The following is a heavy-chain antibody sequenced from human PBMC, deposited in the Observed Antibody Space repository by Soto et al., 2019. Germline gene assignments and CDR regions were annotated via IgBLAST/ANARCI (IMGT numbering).Heavy chain of an antibody. CDR3: ARDSAYLNFDK. Sequence: GGSLRLSCAASGFTLSFHTMHWFRQAPGKGLEWVSYISGTSDRIYYADSVKGRFTISRDNAKNSFFLQMDSLRGEDTAVYFCARDSAYLNFDKRGQGTLVTVPS. D-gene: IGHD2-8*01. V-gene: IGHV3-48*01. CDR2: ISGTSDRI. CDR1: GFTLSFHT. J-gene: IGHJ4*02.